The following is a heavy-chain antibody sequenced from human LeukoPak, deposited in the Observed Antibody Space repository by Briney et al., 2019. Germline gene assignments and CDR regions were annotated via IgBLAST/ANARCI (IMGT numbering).Heavy chain of an antibody. J-gene: IGHJ5*02. CDR2: IYYSGST. CDR3: ARSEDPGIAVIRGNWFDP. D-gene: IGHD6-19*01. CDR1: GGSISSSSYY. V-gene: IGHV4-39*01. Sequence: SETLSLTCTVSGGSISSSSYYWGWIRQPPGKGLEWIGSIYYSGSTYYNPSLKSRVTISVDTSKDQFSLKLSSVTAADTAVYYCARSEDPGIAVIRGNWFDPWGQGTLVTVSS.